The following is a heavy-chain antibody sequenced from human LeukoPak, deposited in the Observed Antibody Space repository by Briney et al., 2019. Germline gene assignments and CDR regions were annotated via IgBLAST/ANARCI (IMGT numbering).Heavy chain of an antibody. CDR3: TPVMVEDRGF. CDR2: IKSKNDGETT. V-gene: IGHV3-15*01. J-gene: IGHJ4*02. Sequence: GGSLRLSCAASGFIFNKAWMNWVRQAPGKGPEWVGRIKSKNDGETTDYGAPVKGRFTISRDDSKNTLYLQMNSVKTDDTAIYYCTPVMVEDRGFWGQGTLVTVSS. D-gene: IGHD2-15*01. CDR1: GFIFNKAW.